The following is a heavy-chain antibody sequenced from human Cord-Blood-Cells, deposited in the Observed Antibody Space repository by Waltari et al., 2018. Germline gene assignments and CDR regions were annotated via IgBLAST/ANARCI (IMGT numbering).Heavy chain of an antibody. CDR3: AKDHGAFDI. J-gene: IGHJ3*02. V-gene: IGHV3-30*18. Sequence: QVQLVEAGGGVVQPGRSLRLSCAASGFTFSSYGLHWVRQAPGKGLEWVAVISYDGSNKYYADSGKGRFTISRDNSKNTLYLQMNSLRAEDTAVYYCAKDHGAFDIWGQGTMVTVSS. CDR2: ISYDGSNK. CDR1: GFTFSSYG.